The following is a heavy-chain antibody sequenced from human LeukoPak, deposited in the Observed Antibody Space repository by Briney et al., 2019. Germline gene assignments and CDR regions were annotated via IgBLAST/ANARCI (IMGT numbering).Heavy chain of an antibody. V-gene: IGHV1-2*02. CDR2: INPNSGGT. J-gene: IGHJ6*02. CDR1: GYTFTGYY. Sequence: GASVKVSCKASGYTFTGYYMHWVRQAPGQGLEWMGWINPNSGGTNYAQKFQGRATMTRDTSISTAYMELSRLRSDDTAVYYCPREWCKKYSYHGMHVWRQGPTVTVSS. D-gene: IGHD2-8*01. CDR3: PREWCKKYSYHGMHV.